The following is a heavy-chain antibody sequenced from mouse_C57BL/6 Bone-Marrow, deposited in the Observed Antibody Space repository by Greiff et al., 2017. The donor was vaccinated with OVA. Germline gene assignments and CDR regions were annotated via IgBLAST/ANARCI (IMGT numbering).Heavy chain of an antibody. CDR2: IYPGSSDT. V-gene: IGHV1-5*01. CDR3: TRRIPRVWYFDV. CDR1: GYTFTSYW. D-gene: IGHD5-1-1*01. Sequence: EVQLQQSGTVLARPGASVKMSCKTSGYTFTSYWMHWVKQRPGQGLEWIGDIYPGSSDTSYNQTFKGKAKLTAVTSASTAYMELSSLTNEDSAVDYCTRRIPRVWYFDVWGTGTTVTVSS. J-gene: IGHJ1*03.